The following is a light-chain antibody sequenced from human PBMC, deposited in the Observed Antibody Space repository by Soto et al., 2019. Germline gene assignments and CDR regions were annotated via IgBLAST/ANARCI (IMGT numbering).Light chain of an antibody. CDR2: WAS. CDR3: HQYYSTPQT. J-gene: IGKJ1*01. V-gene: IGKV4-1*01. Sequence: DIVMTQSPDSLAVSLGERATINCKSSQSVLLSSNNKNFLAWYQQKPGQPPKLLIYWASTRESGVPDRFSGSGSGTDFTLTISSLQAEDVAVYYFHQYYSTPQTFGPGTKVEIK. CDR1: QSVLLSSNNKNF.